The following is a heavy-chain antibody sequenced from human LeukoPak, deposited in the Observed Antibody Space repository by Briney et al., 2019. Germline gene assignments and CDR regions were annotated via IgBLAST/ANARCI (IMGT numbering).Heavy chain of an antibody. D-gene: IGHD6-6*01. V-gene: IGHV3-23*01. CDR1: GFTFRNYA. CDR3: AKEFSSDYYYYYMDV. CDR2: ISGSGGST. J-gene: IGHJ6*03. Sequence: GGSLRLSCAASGFTFRNYAMSWVRQAPGKGLEWVSAISGSGGSTYYADSVKGRFTISRDNSKNTLYLQMNSLRAEDTAVYYCAKEFSSDYYYYYMDVWGKGTTVTVSS.